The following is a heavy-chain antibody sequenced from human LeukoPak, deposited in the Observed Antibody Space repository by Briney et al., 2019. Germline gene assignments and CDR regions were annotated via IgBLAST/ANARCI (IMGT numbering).Heavy chain of an antibody. J-gene: IGHJ6*02. CDR2: IYYSGST. D-gene: IGHD4-23*01. CDR3: ARASHYGGNSGGYYGMDV. Sequence: SETLSLTCTVSGGSVSSDSYYWSWIRQPPGKGLEWIGYIYYSGSTNYNPSLKSRVTISVDTSKNQFSLKLSSVTAADTAVYYCARASHYGGNSGGYYGMDVWGQGTTVTVSS. V-gene: IGHV4-61*01. CDR1: GGSVSSDSYY.